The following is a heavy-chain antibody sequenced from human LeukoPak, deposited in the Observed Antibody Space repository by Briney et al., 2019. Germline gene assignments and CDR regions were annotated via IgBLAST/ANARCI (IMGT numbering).Heavy chain of an antibody. J-gene: IGHJ4*02. CDR3: ARRFRD. V-gene: IGHV3-48*03. CDR1: ELTFNGFE. D-gene: IGHD5-24*01. CDR2: IRGDGSFK. Sequence: GGSLRLSCVGSELTFNGFEMNWVRQAPGKGLEWVSYIRGDGSFKTYAESVKGRFTISRDNAKNSVYLQMDSLRVEDTAIYYCARRFRDWGQGILVTVSS.